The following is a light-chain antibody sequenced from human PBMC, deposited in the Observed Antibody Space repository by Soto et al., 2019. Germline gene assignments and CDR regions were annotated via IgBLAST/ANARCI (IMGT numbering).Light chain of an antibody. Sequence: DIVMTQSPLSLPVTPGEPASISCRSSQSLLHSNGYNYLDWYLQKPGQSPQLLIYLGSNRASGVPDRFSGSESGTDFTLKISRVEAEDVGVYYCMQALQTAWTFGQGTKVDIK. CDR2: LGS. CDR3: MQALQTAWT. V-gene: IGKV2-28*01. J-gene: IGKJ1*01. CDR1: QSLLHSNGYNY.